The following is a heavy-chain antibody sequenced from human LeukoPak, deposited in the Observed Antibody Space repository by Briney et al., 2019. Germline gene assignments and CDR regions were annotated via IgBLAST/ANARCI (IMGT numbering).Heavy chain of an antibody. CDR3: GGGYNWNYGVDY. CDR1: GYTFTSYD. J-gene: IGHJ4*02. CDR2: MNPNSGNT. V-gene: IGHV1-8*01. D-gene: IGHD1-7*01. Sequence: GASVKVSCKASGYTFTSYDINWVRQATGQGLEWMGWMNPNSGNTGYAQKFQGRVTMTRNTSISTAYMELSSLRSEDTAVYYCGGGYNWNYGVDYWGQGTLVTVSS.